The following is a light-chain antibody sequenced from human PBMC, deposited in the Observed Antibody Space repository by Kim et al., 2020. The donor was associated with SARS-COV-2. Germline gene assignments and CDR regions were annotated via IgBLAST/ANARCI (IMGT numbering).Light chain of an antibody. Sequence: EIVLTQSPATLSLSPGERATLSCRASQSVSSYLAWYQQKPGQAPRLLFYDASNRATGIPARFSGSGSGTDFTLTISSLGPEDFAVYYCQQRSNGPITFGQGTRLEIK. CDR3: QQRSNGPIT. J-gene: IGKJ5*01. CDR2: DAS. CDR1: QSVSSY. V-gene: IGKV3-11*01.